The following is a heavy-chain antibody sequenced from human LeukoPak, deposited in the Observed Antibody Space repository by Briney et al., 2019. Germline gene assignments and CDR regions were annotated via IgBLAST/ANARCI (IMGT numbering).Heavy chain of an antibody. J-gene: IGHJ4*02. CDR1: GYTFTGYY. Sequence: GASVKVSCKASGYTFTGYYMHWVRQAPGQGLEWMGWINPNSGGTYYAQKFQGRVTMTRDTSISTAYMELSRLRSDDTAVYYCARTSAAGLRLGELSSLFDYWGQGTLVTVSS. CDR2: INPNSGGT. D-gene: IGHD3-16*02. V-gene: IGHV1-2*02. CDR3: ARTSAAGLRLGELSSLFDY.